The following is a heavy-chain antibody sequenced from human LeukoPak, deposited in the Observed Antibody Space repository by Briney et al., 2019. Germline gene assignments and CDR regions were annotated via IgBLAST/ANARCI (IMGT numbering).Heavy chain of an antibody. CDR1: GFTLSDYY. V-gene: IGHV3-11*03. J-gene: IGHJ4*02. CDR3: ARSYSVLPGGM. CDR2: ISSTSSYT. D-gene: IGHD2-15*01. Sequence: GGSLRLSCAASGFTLSDYYMSWMRQAPGKGLEWVSYISSTSSYTNYADSVKGRFTISRDNAKNSLHLQMNSLRAEDTAMYYCARSYSVLPGGMWGQGTLVTVSS.